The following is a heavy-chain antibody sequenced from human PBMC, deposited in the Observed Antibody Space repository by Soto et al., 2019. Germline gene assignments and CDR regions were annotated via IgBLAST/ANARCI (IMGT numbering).Heavy chain of an antibody. D-gene: IGHD6-19*01. V-gene: IGHV3-30*18. CDR1: VFTFSSYG. CDR3: AKELISSGWQSFLDY. CDR2: ISYDGSNK. J-gene: IGHJ4*02. Sequence: QVQLVESGGGVVQPGRSLRLSCAASVFTFSSYGMHWVRQAPGKGLEWVAVISYDGSNKYYADSVKGRFTISRDNSKNTLYLQMNSLRAEDTAVYYCAKELISSGWQSFLDYWGQGTLVTVSS.